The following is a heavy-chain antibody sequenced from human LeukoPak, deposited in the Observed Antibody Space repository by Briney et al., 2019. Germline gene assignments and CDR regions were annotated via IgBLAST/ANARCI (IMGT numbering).Heavy chain of an antibody. V-gene: IGHV3-23*01. D-gene: IGHD3-10*01. CDR1: GFSFSSYA. CDR3: AKRTYYGSGSYLLVDY. Sequence: GGSLRLSCAASGFSFSSYAMSWVRQGPGKGLEWVSAISGTSGPTHYADSVKGRFTISRDNSKNTLYLQMNSLRAEDTAVYYCAKRTYYGSGSYLLVDYWGQGTLVTVSS. CDR2: ISGTSGPT. J-gene: IGHJ4*02.